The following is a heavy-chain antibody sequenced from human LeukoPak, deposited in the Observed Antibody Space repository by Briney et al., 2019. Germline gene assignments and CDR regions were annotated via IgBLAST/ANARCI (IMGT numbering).Heavy chain of an antibody. CDR2: ISSSGSTI. CDR1: GFTFSSYE. CDR3: ARHLSGITGYTYGRGIDY. V-gene: IGHV3-48*03. D-gene: IGHD5-18*01. Sequence: GGSLRLTCAASGFTFSSYEMNWVRQAPGKGLEWVSYISSSGSTIYYADSVKGRFTISRDNAKNSLYLQMNSLRAEDTAVYYCARHLSGITGYTYGRGIDYWGQGTLLTVSS. J-gene: IGHJ4*02.